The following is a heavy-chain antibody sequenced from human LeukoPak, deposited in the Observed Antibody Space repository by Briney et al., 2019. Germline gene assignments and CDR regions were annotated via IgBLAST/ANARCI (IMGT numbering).Heavy chain of an antibody. CDR1: GFTFSSYS. CDR3: ARDLTETSPWTTKGFDP. CDR2: ISSSSSTI. V-gene: IGHV3-48*01. J-gene: IGHJ5*02. D-gene: IGHD3/OR15-3a*01. Sequence: PGGSLRLSCAASGFTFSSYSMNWVRQAPGKGLEWVSYISSSSSTIYYADSVKGRFTISRDNAKNSLYLQMNSLRAEDTAVYYCARDLTETSPWTTKGFDPWGQGTLVTVSS.